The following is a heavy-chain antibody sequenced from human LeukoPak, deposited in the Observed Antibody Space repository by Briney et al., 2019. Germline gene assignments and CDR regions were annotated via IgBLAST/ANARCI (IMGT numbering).Heavy chain of an antibody. J-gene: IGHJ3*02. D-gene: IGHD1-14*01. V-gene: IGHV4-39*01. Sequence: SETLSLICTVSGGSIRGSNYFWGWIRQPPGRGLEWIGTIYYSGSTYYSPSLKSRVTISVDTSKNQFSLKLSSVTAADTAVYYCARQALSGEPIWGQGTMVTVSS. CDR1: GGSIRGSNYF. CDR3: ARQALSGEPI. CDR2: IYYSGST.